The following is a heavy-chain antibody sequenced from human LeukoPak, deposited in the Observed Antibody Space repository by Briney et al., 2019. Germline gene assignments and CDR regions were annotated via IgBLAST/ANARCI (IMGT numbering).Heavy chain of an antibody. V-gene: IGHV4-39*07. CDR3: ARIRRGRFGELWPFDY. Sequence: SETLSLTCTVSGGSVSSSSYYWGWIRQPPGKGLEWIGEINHSGSTNYNPSLKSRVTISVDTSKNQFSLKLSSVTAADTAVYYCARIRRGRFGELWPFDYWGQGTLVTVSS. CDR2: INHSGST. D-gene: IGHD3-10*01. CDR1: GGSVSSSSYY. J-gene: IGHJ4*02.